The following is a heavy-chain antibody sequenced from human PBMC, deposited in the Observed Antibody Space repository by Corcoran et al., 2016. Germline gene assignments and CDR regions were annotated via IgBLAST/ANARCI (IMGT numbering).Heavy chain of an antibody. D-gene: IGHD6-13*01. CDR3: ARDEGDASSWLGPV. CDR2: IYYSGST. V-gene: IGHV4-39*07. J-gene: IGHJ6*02. Sequence: QLQLQESGPGLVKPSETLSLTCTVSGGSISSSSYYWGWIRQPPGKGLEWIGSIYYSGSTYYNPSLKSRVTISVDTSKNQFSLKLSSVTAADTAVYYWARDEGDASSWLGPVWGQGTTVTVSS. CDR1: GGSISSSSYY.